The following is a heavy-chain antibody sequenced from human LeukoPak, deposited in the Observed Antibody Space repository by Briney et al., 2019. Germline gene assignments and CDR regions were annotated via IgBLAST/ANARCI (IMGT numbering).Heavy chain of an antibody. CDR2: INDSGRT. J-gene: IGHJ6*03. CDR3: ARRWNYGRNYYIDV. V-gene: IGHV4-34*01. Sequence: SETLSLTCAVYGGSFSNYYWSWIRQPPRKGLEWIGEINDSGRTNYNPSLMSRVTVSVDTSKNQFSLRLTSVTATDTAVYYCARRWNYGRNYYIDVWGKGATVSVSS. CDR1: GGSFSNYY. D-gene: IGHD1-7*01.